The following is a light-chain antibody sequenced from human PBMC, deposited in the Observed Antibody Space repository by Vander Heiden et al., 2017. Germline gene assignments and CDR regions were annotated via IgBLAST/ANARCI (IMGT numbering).Light chain of an antibody. V-gene: IGKV1-6*01. CDR2: EAS. Sequence: AIQMTQSPSSLSASVGDRVTITCRASQGIRNDLGWYQQRPGKAPNLLIYEASRLESGVPSRFTGSGSGTDFTLTIDSLQPEDSATYYCRQYDNYSYTFGQGTKLEIK. CDR1: QGIRND. CDR3: RQYDNYSYT. J-gene: IGKJ2*01.